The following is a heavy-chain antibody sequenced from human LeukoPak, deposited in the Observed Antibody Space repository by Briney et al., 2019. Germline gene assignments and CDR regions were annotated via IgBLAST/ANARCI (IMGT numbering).Heavy chain of an antibody. V-gene: IGHV3-53*01. Sequence: PGGSLRLSCTASEFNVSDNYMTWVRQAPGRGLEWISVMYRGGNTYYADSVKGRFTISRDNSKNTLYLQMYSLRAEDTAIYYCAKVSDWGRPSYIDYWGQGTLVSVSS. CDR2: MYRGGNT. D-gene: IGHD7-27*01. CDR1: EFNVSDNY. J-gene: IGHJ4*02. CDR3: AKVSDWGRPSYIDY.